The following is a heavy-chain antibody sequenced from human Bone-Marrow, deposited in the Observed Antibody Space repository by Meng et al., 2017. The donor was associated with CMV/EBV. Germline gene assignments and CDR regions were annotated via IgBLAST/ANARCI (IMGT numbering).Heavy chain of an antibody. V-gene: IGHV1-69*05. D-gene: IGHD3-3*01. CDR2: IIPIFGTA. J-gene: IGHJ6*02. Sequence: SVKVSCKASGGTFSSYAISWVRQAPGQGLEWMGGIIPIFGTANYAQKFQGRVTITTDESTSTAYMELSSLRSEDTAVYYCARDPHRTTIFGVVGYYYGMDVWGQGPTVTVSS. CDR3: ARDPHRTTIFGVVGYYYGMDV. CDR1: GGTFSSYA.